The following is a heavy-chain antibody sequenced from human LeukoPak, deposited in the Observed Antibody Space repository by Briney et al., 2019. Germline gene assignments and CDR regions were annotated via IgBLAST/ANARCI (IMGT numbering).Heavy chain of an antibody. CDR3: ARDRYDSSGYGDY. Sequence: GGSLRLSCAASGFTFSSYAMHWVRQAPGKGLEWVAVISYDGSNKYYADSVKGRFTISRDNSKNTLYLQMNSLRAEDTAVYYCARDRYDSSGYGDYWGQGTLVTVSS. J-gene: IGHJ4*02. V-gene: IGHV3-30-3*01. CDR1: GFTFSSYA. CDR2: ISYDGSNK. D-gene: IGHD3-22*01.